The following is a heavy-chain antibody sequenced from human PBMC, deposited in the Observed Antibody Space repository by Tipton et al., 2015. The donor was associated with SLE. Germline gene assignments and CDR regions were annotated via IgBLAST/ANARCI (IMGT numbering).Heavy chain of an antibody. CDR1: GGSITNHY. J-gene: IGHJ4*02. Sequence: TLSLTCTVSGGSITNHYWNWIRQSPGKGLEWIGYFYYTGTTNYNPSLNSRVRISVDTSQNRFSLKLTSVHAADTAVYYCARRRGASGLFDSWGQGILVTVSS. V-gene: IGHV4-59*08. CDR3: ARRRGASGLFDS. CDR2: FYYTGTT.